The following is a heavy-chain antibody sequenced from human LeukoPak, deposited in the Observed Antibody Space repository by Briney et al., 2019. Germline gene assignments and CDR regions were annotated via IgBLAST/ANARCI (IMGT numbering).Heavy chain of an antibody. V-gene: IGHV3-23*01. J-gene: IGHJ4*02. CDR2: ISSSGVAT. D-gene: IGHD6-13*01. CDR1: GFTFSSYA. Sequence: PGGSLRLSCAASGFTFSSYAVSWVRQAPGKGLEWVSSISSSGVATYSADSVKGRFTISRDNSKNTLLLQMNSLRAEDTAVYYCAKDWGYSSSQEYYFDYWGQGTVVTVSP. CDR3: AKDWGYSSSQEYYFDY.